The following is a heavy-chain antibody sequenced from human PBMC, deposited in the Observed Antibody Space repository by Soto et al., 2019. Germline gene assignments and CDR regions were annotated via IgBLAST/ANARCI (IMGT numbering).Heavy chain of an antibody. D-gene: IGHD6-13*01. Sequence: QVQLVQSGAEVKKPGASVKVSCKASGYTFTSYDINWVRQATGQGLEWMGWMNPNSGNTGYAQKFQGRATMTSNTSISTSYMERSSMRSEVTAVYYCARERAMGIAAAGGANSFDPWGQGTLVTVSS. V-gene: IGHV1-8*01. CDR1: GYTFTSYD. J-gene: IGHJ5*02. CDR3: ARERAMGIAAAGGANSFDP. CDR2: MNPNSGNT.